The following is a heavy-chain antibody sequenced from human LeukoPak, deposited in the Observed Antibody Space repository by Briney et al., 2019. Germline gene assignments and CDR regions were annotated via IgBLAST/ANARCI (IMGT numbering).Heavy chain of an antibody. V-gene: IGHV3-7*01. D-gene: IGHD6-19*01. CDR3: ARGTIAVAGIDY. CDR2: INQDGSEK. Sequence: GGSLRLSCAASGFTFNNYWMSWVRQAPGKGLEWVANINQDGSEKHYVDSVKGRFTISRDNAKNSLYLQMNSLRAEDTAVYYCARGTIAVAGIDYWGQGTLVTVSP. CDR1: GFTFNNYW. J-gene: IGHJ4*02.